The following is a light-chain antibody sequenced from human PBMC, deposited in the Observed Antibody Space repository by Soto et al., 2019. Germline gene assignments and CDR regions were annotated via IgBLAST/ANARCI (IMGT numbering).Light chain of an antibody. V-gene: IGKV3-11*01. CDR2: DAS. Sequence: ESVLIQAPAALSLSPGERATLSCRASQSVSSYLAWYQQKPGQAPRLLIYDASNRATGIPARFSGSGSGTDFTLTISSLEPEDFAVYYCQQRSNWPPWTFGQGTKV. CDR1: QSVSSY. CDR3: QQRSNWPPWT. J-gene: IGKJ1*01.